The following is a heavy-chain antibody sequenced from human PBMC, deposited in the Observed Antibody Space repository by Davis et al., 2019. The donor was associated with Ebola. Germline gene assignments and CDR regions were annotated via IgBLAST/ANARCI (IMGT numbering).Heavy chain of an antibody. J-gene: IGHJ6*02. Sequence: SETLSLTCAVSGGSISSGGYSWSWIRQPPGKGLEWIGYIYHSGSTYYNPSLKSRVTISVDRSKNQFSLKLSSVTPEDTAVYYCARDSFVWHSSSWYLYYYYGMDVWGQGTTVTVSS. CDR2: IYHSGST. CDR1: GGSISSGGYS. CDR3: ARDSFVWHSSSWYLYYYYGMDV. D-gene: IGHD6-13*01. V-gene: IGHV4-30-2*01.